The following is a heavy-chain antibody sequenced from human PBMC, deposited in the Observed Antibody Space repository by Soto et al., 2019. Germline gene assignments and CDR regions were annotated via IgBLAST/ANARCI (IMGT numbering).Heavy chain of an antibody. D-gene: IGHD3-3*01. CDR3: AKQGGGITIFGLYYFDY. Sequence: EVQLLESGGGLVQPGGSLRLSCVASGFTFSSYAMSWVRQAPGKGLEWVSAISGSGGSTYYADSVKGRFTISRDNSKNTLYLQMNSLRAEDTAVYYCAKQGGGITIFGLYYFDYWGQGTLVTVSS. J-gene: IGHJ4*02. CDR1: GFTFSSYA. V-gene: IGHV3-23*01. CDR2: ISGSGGST.